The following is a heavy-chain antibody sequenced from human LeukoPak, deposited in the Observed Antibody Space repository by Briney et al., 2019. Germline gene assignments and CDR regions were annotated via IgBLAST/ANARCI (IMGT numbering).Heavy chain of an antibody. CDR3: ARIGSSGYYYAPYYYFDY. Sequence: PGGSLRLSCAASGFTFSSYGMHWVRQAPGKGLEWVAVIWYDGSNKYYADSVKGRFTISRDNAKNSLYLQMNSLRAEDTAVYYCARIGSSGYYYAPYYYFDYWGQGTLVTVSS. CDR1: GFTFSSYG. D-gene: IGHD3-22*01. CDR2: IWYDGSNK. V-gene: IGHV3-33*01. J-gene: IGHJ4*02.